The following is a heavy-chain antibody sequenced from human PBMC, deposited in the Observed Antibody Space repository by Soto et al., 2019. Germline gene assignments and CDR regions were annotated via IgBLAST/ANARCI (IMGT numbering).Heavy chain of an antibody. V-gene: IGHV5-51*01. Sequence: GESLKISCQASGYKFSTFWIAWVRQTPGRGLEWMGMIYPGDSDIRYNPSFRGRVTISADKSITSAFVQWGSLKASDSAIYYCARFRAPRRQLISMSFHLWGLGTLVTVSS. D-gene: IGHD6-13*01. J-gene: IGHJ4*03. CDR2: IYPGDSDI. CDR1: GYKFSTFW. CDR3: ARFRAPRRQLISMSFHL.